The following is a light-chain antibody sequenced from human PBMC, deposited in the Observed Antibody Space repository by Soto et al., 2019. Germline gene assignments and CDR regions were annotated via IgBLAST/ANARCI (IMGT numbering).Light chain of an antibody. J-gene: IGLJ1*01. V-gene: IGLV2-23*01. CDR2: KGT. CDR1: SDDVGAYNS. CDR3: CSSAPESTYV. Sequence: QSVLAQPASLSGSPGPTITISCTGTSDDVGAYNSVSWYQQLPHKAPQVILYKGTQRPSGVSSRFSGSTSGNAASLTISGLQADDEADYFCCSSAPESTYVFGTGTKVTVL.